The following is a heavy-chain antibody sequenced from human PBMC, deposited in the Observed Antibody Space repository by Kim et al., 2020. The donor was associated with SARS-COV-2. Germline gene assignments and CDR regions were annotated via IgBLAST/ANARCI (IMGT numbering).Heavy chain of an antibody. V-gene: IGHV1-69*13. CDR3: ARDMTIFGVVTAHYYYYGMDV. Sequence: SVKVSCKASGGTFSSYAISWVRQAPGQGLEWMGGIIPIFGTANYAQKFQGRVTITADESTSTAYMELSSLRSEDTAVYYCARDMTIFGVVTAHYYYYGMDVWGQGTTVTVSS. CDR2: IIPIFGTA. CDR1: GGTFSSYA. J-gene: IGHJ6*02. D-gene: IGHD3-3*01.